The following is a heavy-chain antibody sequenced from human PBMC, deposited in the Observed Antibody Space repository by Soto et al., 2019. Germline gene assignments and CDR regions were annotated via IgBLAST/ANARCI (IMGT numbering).Heavy chain of an antibody. J-gene: IGHJ4*02. V-gene: IGHV1-46*01. CDR1: GYTFTSYY. CDR2: INPSGGST. CDR3: AREHSRDSSGYYLSY. Sequence: GSVKVSCKASGYTFTSYYMHWLRQAPGQGLEWMGIINPSGGSTSYAQKFQGRVTMTRDTSTSTVYMELSSLRSEDTAVYYCAREHSRDSSGYYLSYWGQGTLVTVSS. D-gene: IGHD3-22*01.